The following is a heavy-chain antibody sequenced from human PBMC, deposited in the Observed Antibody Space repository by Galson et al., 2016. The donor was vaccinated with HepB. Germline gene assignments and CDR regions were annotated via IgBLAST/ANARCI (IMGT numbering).Heavy chain of an antibody. CDR3: ARRDTSWYDP. D-gene: IGHD2-2*01. CDR2: IHYTGST. J-gene: IGHJ5*02. V-gene: IGHV4-39*01. Sequence: LSLTCTVSGDSIRRFSYFWGWIRQPPGRGLESIGYIHYTGSTYYNPSLRGRVTMSIDTSKNEFSLNLTSVTAADTAVYFCARRDTSWYDPWGQGILVTASP. CDR1: GDSIRRFSYF.